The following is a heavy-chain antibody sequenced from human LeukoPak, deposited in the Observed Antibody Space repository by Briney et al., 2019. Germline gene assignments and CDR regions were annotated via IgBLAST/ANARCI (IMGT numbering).Heavy chain of an antibody. D-gene: IGHD3-3*01. Sequence: ASVKVSCKASGYTFTGYYMHWVRQAPGQGLEWMGWINPNSGGTNYAQKVQGRVTMTRDTSISTAYMELSRLRSDDTAVYYCARVSRITIFGRGMDVWGQGTTVTVSS. CDR3: ARVSRITIFGRGMDV. V-gene: IGHV1-2*02. J-gene: IGHJ6*02. CDR2: INPNSGGT. CDR1: GYTFTGYY.